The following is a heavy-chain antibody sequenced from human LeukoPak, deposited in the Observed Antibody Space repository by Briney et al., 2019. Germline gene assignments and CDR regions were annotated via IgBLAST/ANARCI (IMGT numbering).Heavy chain of an antibody. CDR2: IIPIFGTT. J-gene: IGHJ5*02. D-gene: IGHD6-13*01. CDR1: GGTFSSYA. Sequence: SVTVSCKASGGTFSSYAISWVRQAPGQGLEWMGEIIPIFGTTNYAQKFQGRVTITADESTSTAYLEVSSLTSEDTAIYYCARAGPAASRRNWFDPWGQGTLVAVSS. V-gene: IGHV1-69*01. CDR3: ARAGPAASRRNWFDP.